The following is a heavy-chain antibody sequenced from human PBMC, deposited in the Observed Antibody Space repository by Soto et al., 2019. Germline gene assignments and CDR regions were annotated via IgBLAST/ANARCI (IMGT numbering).Heavy chain of an antibody. CDR2: ISYDGSNK. J-gene: IGHJ5*02. D-gene: IGHD3-16*02. CDR3: AKDNDYIWGSYRSPRWFDP. CDR1: GFTFSSYA. Sequence: GGSLRLSCAASGFTFSSYAMHWVRQAPGKGLEWVAVISYDGSNKYYADSVKGRFTISRDNSKNTLYLQMNSLRAEDTAVYYCAKDNDYIWGSYRSPRWFDPWGQGTLVTVSS. V-gene: IGHV3-30-3*01.